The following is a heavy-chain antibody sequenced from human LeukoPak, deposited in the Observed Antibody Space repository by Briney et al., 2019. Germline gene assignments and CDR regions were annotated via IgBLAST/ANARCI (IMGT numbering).Heavy chain of an antibody. CDR3: ARDWQSRDGYNH. CDR2: ISYDGSNK. Sequence: PGGSLRLSCAASGFTFSSYAMHWVRQAPGKGLEWVAVISYDGSNKYYADSVKGRFTISRDNSKNTLYLQMNSLRAEDTAVYYCARDWQSRDGYNHWGQGTLVTVSS. V-gene: IGHV3-30-3*01. J-gene: IGHJ4*02. CDR1: GFTFSSYA. D-gene: IGHD5-24*01.